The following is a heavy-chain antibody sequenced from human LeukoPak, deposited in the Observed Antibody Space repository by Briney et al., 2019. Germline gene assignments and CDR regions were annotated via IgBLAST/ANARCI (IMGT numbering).Heavy chain of an antibody. Sequence: ASVKLSCMASGYTFTSYDINWVRQATGQGLEWMGWMNPNSGNTGYAQKFQGRVTMTRNTSISTAYMELSSLRSEDTAVYYCARGIVVVPAAILVPDYYYYMDVWGKGTTVTVSS. J-gene: IGHJ6*03. D-gene: IGHD2-2*02. V-gene: IGHV1-8*01. CDR3: ARGIVVVPAAILVPDYYYYMDV. CDR1: GYTFTSYD. CDR2: MNPNSGNT.